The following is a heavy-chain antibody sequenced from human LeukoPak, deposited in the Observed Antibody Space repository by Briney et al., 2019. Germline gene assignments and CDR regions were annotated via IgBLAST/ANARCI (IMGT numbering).Heavy chain of an antibody. Sequence: SETLSLTCTVSGGSISSSSYYWSWIRQPSGKGLEWIGYIYYSGSTYYNPSLKSRLTISVDTSKNQFSLKLSSVTAADTAVYFCARMRQSPYFDYWGQGTLVTVSS. V-gene: IGHV4-30-4*01. J-gene: IGHJ4*02. CDR3: ARMRQSPYFDY. CDR2: IYYSGST. CDR1: GGSISSSSYY.